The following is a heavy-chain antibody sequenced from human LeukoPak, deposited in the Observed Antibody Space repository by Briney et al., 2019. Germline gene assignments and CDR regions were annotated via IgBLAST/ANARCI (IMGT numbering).Heavy chain of an antibody. J-gene: IGHJ4*02. Sequence: GESLKIACKGSGYSFTSYWISWVRQMPGKGLEWMGRIDPSDSYTNYSPSFQGHVTISADKSISTAYLQWSSLKASDTAMYYCASNAGYCSSTSCYPGGFDYWGQGTLVTVSS. CDR3: ASNAGYCSSTSCYPGGFDY. V-gene: IGHV5-10-1*01. CDR2: IDPSDSYT. D-gene: IGHD2-2*01. CDR1: GYSFTSYW.